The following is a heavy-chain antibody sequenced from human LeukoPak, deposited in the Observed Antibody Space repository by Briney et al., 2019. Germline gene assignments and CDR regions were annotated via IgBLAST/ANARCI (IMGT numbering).Heavy chain of an antibody. CDR3: ARDLSPATVTSYDVFDI. CDR2: IMQDGTKR. V-gene: IGHV3-7*03. J-gene: IGHJ3*02. D-gene: IGHD4-17*01. Sequence: GGSLRLSCTASGFTFSNYWMTWLRQAPGKGLEWVANIMQDGTKREYVDSVKGRFTISRDNAENSLYLQMNSLRAEDTAMYYCARDLSPATVTSYDVFDIWGQGTKVTVSS. CDR1: GFTFSNYW.